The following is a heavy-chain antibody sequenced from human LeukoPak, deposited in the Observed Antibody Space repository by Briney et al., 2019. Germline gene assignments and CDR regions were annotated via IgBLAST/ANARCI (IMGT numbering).Heavy chain of an antibody. Sequence: SETLSLTCTVSGGSISSYYWSWIRQPPGKGLEWIGYIYYSGSTNYNPSLKSRVTISVDTSKNQFSLKLSSVTAADTAVYYCARDGEQWLYWYFDLWGRGTLVTVSS. J-gene: IGHJ2*01. V-gene: IGHV4-59*01. CDR1: GGSISSYY. D-gene: IGHD6-19*01. CDR3: ARDGEQWLYWYFDL. CDR2: IYYSGST.